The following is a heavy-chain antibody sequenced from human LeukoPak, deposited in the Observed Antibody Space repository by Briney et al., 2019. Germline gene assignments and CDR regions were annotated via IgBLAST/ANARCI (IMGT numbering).Heavy chain of an antibody. CDR3: ARGVATNRCDF. CDR2: ISSSTSTI. CDR1: GFTFSSYN. J-gene: IGHJ4*02. Sequence: GGSLRLSCAASGFTFSSYNMNWVRQAPGKGLEWISYISSSTSTIYYADSVKGRFTISRDNGKNSLHLQMNSLRDEDTAVYYCARGVATNRCDFWAQGTLVTVSS. D-gene: IGHD5-24*01. V-gene: IGHV3-48*02.